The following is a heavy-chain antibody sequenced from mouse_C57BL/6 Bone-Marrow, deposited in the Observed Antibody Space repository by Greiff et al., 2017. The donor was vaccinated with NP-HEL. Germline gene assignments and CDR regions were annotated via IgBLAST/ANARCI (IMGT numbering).Heavy chain of an antibody. CDR3: AGGKGSSLWFAY. CDR2: IYPGSGST. V-gene: IGHV1-55*01. D-gene: IGHD1-1*01. CDR1: GYTFTSYW. Sequence: QVQLQQPGAELVKPGASVKMSCKASGYTFTSYWITWVKQRPGQGLEWIGDIYPGSGSTNYNEKFKSKATLTVDTSSSTAYMQLSSLTSEDSAVYYCAGGKGSSLWFAYWGQGTLVTVSA. J-gene: IGHJ3*01.